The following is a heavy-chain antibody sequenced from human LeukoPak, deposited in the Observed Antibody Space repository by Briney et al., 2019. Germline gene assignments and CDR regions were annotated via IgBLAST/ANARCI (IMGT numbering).Heavy chain of an antibody. CDR2: TLYGGSN. J-gene: IGHJ4*02. D-gene: IGHD3-3*01. CDR1: SGSIDNEH. V-gene: IGHV4-59*12. CDR3: VSLLFGGAGRGN. Sequence: SETRSLTCSVSSGSIDNEHWCWVRQPPGKGLEWIGHTLYGGSNKFNPSLKSRVTISVDRSKNQLSLTLISVTAADTAVYYCVSLLFGGAGRGNWGQGSLVTASS.